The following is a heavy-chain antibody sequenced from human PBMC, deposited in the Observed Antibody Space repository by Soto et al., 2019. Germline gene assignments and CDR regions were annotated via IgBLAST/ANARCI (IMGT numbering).Heavy chain of an antibody. V-gene: IGHV1-69*13. CDR3: ARSHTPGERITIFGVVIPPGHPYGMDV. D-gene: IGHD3-3*01. J-gene: IGHJ6*02. Sequence: ASVKVSCKASGGTFSSYAISWVRQAPGQGLEWMGGIIPIFGTANYAQKFQGRVTITADESTSTAYMELSSLRSEDTAVYYCARSHTPGERITIFGVVIPPGHPYGMDVWGQGTTVTVSS. CDR1: GGTFSSYA. CDR2: IIPIFGTA.